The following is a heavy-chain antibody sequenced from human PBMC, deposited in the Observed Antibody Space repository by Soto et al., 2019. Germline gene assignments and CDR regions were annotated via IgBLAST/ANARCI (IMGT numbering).Heavy chain of an antibody. CDR3: ARDISPRSKGRSFQH. D-gene: IGHD3-9*01. CDR2: ISAYNGNT. CDR1: GYTFTSYG. J-gene: IGHJ1*01. Sequence: GASVKVSCKASGYTFTSYGISWVRQAPGQGLEWMGWISAYNGNTNYAQKLQGRVTMTTDTSTSTAYMELRSLRSDDTAVYYCARDISPRSKGRSFQHWGQGTLVTVSS. V-gene: IGHV1-18*01.